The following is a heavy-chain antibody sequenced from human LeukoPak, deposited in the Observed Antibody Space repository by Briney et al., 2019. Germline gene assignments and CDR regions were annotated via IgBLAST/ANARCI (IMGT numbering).Heavy chain of an antibody. J-gene: IGHJ3*02. CDR1: GGSISSGSYY. CDR3: ACFGKYDAFDI. D-gene: IGHD3-16*01. Sequence: SQTLSLTCTVSGGSISSGSYYWSWIRQPAGKGLEWIGRIYTSGSTNYNPSLKSRVTISVDTSKNQFSLKLSSVTAADTAVYYCACFGKYDAFDIWGQGTMVTVSS. CDR2: IYTSGST. V-gene: IGHV4-61*02.